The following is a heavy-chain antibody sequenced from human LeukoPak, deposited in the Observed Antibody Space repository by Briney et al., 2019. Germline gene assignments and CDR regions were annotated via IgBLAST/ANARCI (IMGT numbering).Heavy chain of an antibody. Sequence: GGSLRLSCAASEFSVGSNYMTWVRQAPGKGLEWVSAISGSGGSTYYADSVKGRFTISRDNSKNTLYLQMNSLRAEDTAVYYCAKDRLYSYGFFDYWGQGTLVTVSS. CDR1: EFSVGSNY. D-gene: IGHD5-18*01. CDR3: AKDRLYSYGFFDY. CDR2: ISGSGGST. V-gene: IGHV3-23*01. J-gene: IGHJ4*02.